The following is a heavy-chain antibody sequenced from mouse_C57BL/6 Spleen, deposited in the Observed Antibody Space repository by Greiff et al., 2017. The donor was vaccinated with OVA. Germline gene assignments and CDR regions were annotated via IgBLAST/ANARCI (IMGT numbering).Heavy chain of an antibody. Sequence: EVQVVESGEGLVKPGGSLKLSCAASGFTFSSYAMSWVRQTPEKRLEWVAYISSGGDYIYYADTVKGRFTISRDNARNTLYLQMSSLKSEDTAMYYCTRRYYGSSFYFDYWGQGTTLTVSS. CDR3: TRRYYGSSFYFDY. D-gene: IGHD1-1*01. V-gene: IGHV5-9-1*02. CDR1: GFTFSSYA. J-gene: IGHJ2*01. CDR2: ISSGGDYI.